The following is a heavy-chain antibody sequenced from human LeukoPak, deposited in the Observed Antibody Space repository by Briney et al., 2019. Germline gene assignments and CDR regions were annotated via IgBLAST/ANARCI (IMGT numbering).Heavy chain of an antibody. D-gene: IGHD2-15*01. V-gene: IGHV3-74*01. CDR1: GFTFSSYR. J-gene: IGHJ4*02. CDR3: ARVPSKYCSGGSCYSKYYFDY. Sequence: PGGSLRLSCAASGFTFSSYRMHWVRQAPGKGLAWVSRINSDGSSTNYADSVKGRFTISRDNAKNTLYLQMNSLRAEDTAVYYCARVPSKYCSGGSCYSKYYFDYWGQGTLVTVSS. CDR2: INSDGSST.